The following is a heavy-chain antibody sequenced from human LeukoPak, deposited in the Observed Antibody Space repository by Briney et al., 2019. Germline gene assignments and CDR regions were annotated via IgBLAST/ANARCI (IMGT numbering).Heavy chain of an antibody. CDR2: IYHSGST. V-gene: IGHV4-38-2*02. J-gene: IGHJ4*02. CDR1: GYSISSGYY. Sequence: PSETLSLTCTVSGYSISSGYYWGWIRQPPGKGLEWIGSIYHSGSTYYNPSLKSRVTISVDTSKNQFSLKLSSVTAADTAVYYCARVLVDSESYTESFFDYWGQGTLVTVSS. D-gene: IGHD1-26*01. CDR3: ARVLVDSESYTESFFDY.